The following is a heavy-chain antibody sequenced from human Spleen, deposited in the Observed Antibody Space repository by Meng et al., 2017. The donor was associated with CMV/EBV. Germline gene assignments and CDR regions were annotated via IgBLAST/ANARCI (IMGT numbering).Heavy chain of an antibody. CDR3: ARGDLLSSPTAIPLALDR. D-gene: IGHD2-2*01. Sequence: TFSTYAFAWVRQAPGQGLEWMGGIIPILGTTSYAQKFQGRVTITSDTSTSTVYVGLSSLTTDDTAIYFCARGDLLSSPTAIPLALDRWGQGTLVTVSS. CDR2: IIPILGTT. CDR1: TFSTYA. V-gene: IGHV1-69*06. J-gene: IGHJ4*02.